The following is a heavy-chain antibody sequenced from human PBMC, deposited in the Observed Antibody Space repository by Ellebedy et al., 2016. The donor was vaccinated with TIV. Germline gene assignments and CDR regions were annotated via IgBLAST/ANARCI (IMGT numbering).Heavy chain of an antibody. CDR1: GFTFSFYW. Sequence: PGGSLRLSCAGSGFTFSFYWMSWARQAPGKGLEWVATIKQDGSEIHYVDSVKGRFTISRDNAKNSLYLQMNSLRVEDTDLYYCARDAYPYAMDVWGQGTTVTVSS. V-gene: IGHV3-7*03. CDR2: IKQDGSEI. J-gene: IGHJ6*02. CDR3: ARDAYPYAMDV. D-gene: IGHD2-2*02.